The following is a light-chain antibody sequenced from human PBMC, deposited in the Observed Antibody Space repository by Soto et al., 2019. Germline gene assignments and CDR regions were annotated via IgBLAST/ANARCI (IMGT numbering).Light chain of an antibody. Sequence: EIVLTQSPGTLSLSPGERATLSCRASQSVSSSYLAWYQQKPGQAPRLLIYGASSRATGIPDRFSGSGSGTDFTLTISRLEPEDFAVYYCQQYGSXRSITFGQGTRLEIK. CDR2: GAS. CDR1: QSVSSSY. V-gene: IGKV3-20*01. CDR3: QQYGSXRSIT. J-gene: IGKJ5*01.